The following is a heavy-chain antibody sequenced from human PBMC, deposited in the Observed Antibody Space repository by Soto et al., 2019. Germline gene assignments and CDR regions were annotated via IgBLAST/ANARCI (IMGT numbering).Heavy chain of an antibody. Sequence: QVQLVQSGAEVKRPGASVKFSCKFSGYNFIDYGMTWVRQAPGQGLEWMGWISGSNGATNYAQKFQGRVTLTTDTSTNTAYMELRSLRKDDTAVYYCARDSKWLIIKGNWFDSWGQGTLVTVSS. CDR3: ARDSKWLIIKGNWFDS. CDR1: GYNFIDYG. J-gene: IGHJ5*01. V-gene: IGHV1-18*04. CDR2: ISGSNGAT. D-gene: IGHD5-12*01.